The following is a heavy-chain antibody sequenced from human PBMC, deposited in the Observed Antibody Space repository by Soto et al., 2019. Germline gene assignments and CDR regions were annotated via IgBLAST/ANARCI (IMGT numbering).Heavy chain of an antibody. Sequence: EVQLVESGGGLVQPGGSLKLSCAASGITFAGYWMHWVRQTRGKWQVWVSRINGDARTTFYADSVSGRFTISRDNAKRALYLQMNSLRAEDTALYYCVRLFCTNSICSSFDYWGQGTLVTVYS. CDR1: GITFAGYW. CDR2: INGDARTT. V-gene: IGHV3-74*01. J-gene: IGHJ4*02. CDR3: VRLFCTNSICSSFDY. D-gene: IGHD2-8*01.